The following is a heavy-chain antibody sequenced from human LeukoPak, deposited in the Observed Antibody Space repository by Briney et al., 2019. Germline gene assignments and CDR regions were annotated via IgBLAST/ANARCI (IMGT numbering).Heavy chain of an antibody. D-gene: IGHD6-19*01. CDR3: ARYTPSSSGWFGSGDYYYMDV. Sequence: SETLSLTCTVSGGSISSYYWSWLRQPPGKGLEWIGYIYYSGSTNYNTSLKSRVTISVDTSKNQFSLKLSSVTAADTAVYYCARYTPSSSGWFGSGDYYYMDVWGKGTTVTVSS. J-gene: IGHJ6*03. CDR2: IYYSGST. V-gene: IGHV4-59*01. CDR1: GGSISSYY.